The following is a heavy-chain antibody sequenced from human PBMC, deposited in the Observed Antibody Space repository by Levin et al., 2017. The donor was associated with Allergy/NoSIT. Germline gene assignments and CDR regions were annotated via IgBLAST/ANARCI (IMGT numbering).Heavy chain of an antibody. J-gene: IGHJ4*02. CDR2: IYYSGST. D-gene: IGHD6-19*01. V-gene: IGHV4-59*01. CDR3: ARDRGGGWSN. CDR1: GGSISSYY. Sequence: SETLSLTCTVSGGSISSYYWSWIRQPPGKGLEWIGYIYYSGSTNYNPSLKSRVTISVDTSKNQFPLRLSSVTAADTAVYYCARDRGGGWSNWGQGTLVTVSS.